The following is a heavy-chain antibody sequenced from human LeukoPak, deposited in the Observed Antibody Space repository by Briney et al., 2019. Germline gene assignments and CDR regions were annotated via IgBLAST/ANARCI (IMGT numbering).Heavy chain of an antibody. J-gene: IGHJ4*02. CDR3: ARGAGSGYYHVFDS. CDR2: IYSGGST. V-gene: IGHV3-53*01. D-gene: IGHD3-22*01. Sequence: GGSLRLSCAASGFIVSSNYMSWVRQAPGKGLEWVSIIYSGGSTFYADSVKGRFTISRDNSKNTLYLQMNSLRAEDTAVYYCARGAGSGYYHVFDSWGQGTLVTVSS. CDR1: GFIVSSNY.